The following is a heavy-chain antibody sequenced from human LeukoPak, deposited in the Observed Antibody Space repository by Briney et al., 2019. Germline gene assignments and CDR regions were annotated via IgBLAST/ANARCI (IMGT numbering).Heavy chain of an antibody. CDR2: ISGYGRST. D-gene: IGHD6-19*01. CDR3: ARRWQWLVRGLDY. V-gene: IGHV3-23*01. J-gene: IGHJ4*02. Sequence: PGGSLRLSCAASGFTFSTYAMSWVRQAPGKGLEWVSTISGYGRSTYYADSVKGRFTISRDNSKNTLYLQMNSLRAEDAAVYYCARRWQWLVRGLDYWGQGTLVTVSS. CDR1: GFTFSTYA.